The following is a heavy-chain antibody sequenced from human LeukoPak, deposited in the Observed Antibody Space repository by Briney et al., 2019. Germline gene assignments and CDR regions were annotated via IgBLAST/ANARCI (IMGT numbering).Heavy chain of an antibody. V-gene: IGHV4-34*01. CDR2: INHSGST. D-gene: IGHD6-13*01. J-gene: IGHJ5*02. CDR1: GGSFSGYY. Sequence: PSETLSLTCAVYGGSFSGYYWSWIRQPPGKGLEWIGEINHSGSTNYNPSLKRRVTISVDTSKNQFSLKLSSVTAADTAVYYCARGSGPKGSSWYIPRRNWFDPWGQGTLVTVSS. CDR3: ARGSGPKGSSWYIPRRNWFDP.